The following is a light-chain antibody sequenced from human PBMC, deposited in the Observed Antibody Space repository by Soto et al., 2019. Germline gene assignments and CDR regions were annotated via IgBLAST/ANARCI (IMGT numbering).Light chain of an antibody. CDR3: SSYAGSNKSV. CDR2: EVS. V-gene: IGLV2-8*01. Sequence: QSVLTQPPSASGSPGQSVTISCTGTSSDVGGYNYVSWYQQHPGKAPKLMIYEVSKRPSGVPDRFSGSKSGNTASLTVSGLQPEDEAAYYCSSYAGSNKSVFGTGTKVTV. J-gene: IGLJ1*01. CDR1: SSDVGGYNY.